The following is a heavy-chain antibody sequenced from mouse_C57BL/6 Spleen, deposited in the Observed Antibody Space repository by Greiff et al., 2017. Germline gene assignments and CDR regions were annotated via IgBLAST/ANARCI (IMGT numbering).Heavy chain of an antibody. CDR3: ARKRGTGTGYWFAY. J-gene: IGHJ3*01. CDR1: GFSLTSYA. V-gene: IGHV2-9-1*01. Sequence: VQLQESGPGLVAPSQSLSITCTVSGFSLTSYAISWVRPPPGKGLEWLGVIWTGGGTNYNSALKSRLSISKDNSKSQVFLKMNRLQTEDTARYYCARKRGTGTGYWFAYWGQGTLVTVSA. D-gene: IGHD4-1*01. CDR2: IWTGGGT.